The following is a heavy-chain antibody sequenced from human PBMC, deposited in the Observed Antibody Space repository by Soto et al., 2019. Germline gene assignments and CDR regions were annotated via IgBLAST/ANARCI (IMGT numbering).Heavy chain of an antibody. J-gene: IGHJ3*01. CDR3: AHTIVVVPTAHDSFDV. V-gene: IGHV2-5*02. D-gene: IGHD2-2*01. CDR2: LYWDDDK. CDR1: GFSLSSIGVG. Sequence: QITLKESGPTLVKPTQTLTLTCTFSGFSLSSIGVGVGWIRQPPGKALEWLGILYWDDDKHYSPSLKSRISIAKYTSKDQVVLTLNNMDPVDTATYYSAHTIVVVPTAHDSFDVWGKGTMVTLSS.